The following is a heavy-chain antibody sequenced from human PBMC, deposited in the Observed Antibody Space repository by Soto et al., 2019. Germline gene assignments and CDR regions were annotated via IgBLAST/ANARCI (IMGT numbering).Heavy chain of an antibody. CDR1: GGTLSSFT. V-gene: IGHV1-69*01. CDR3: ARWRGTVTTPGFMGPLDY. D-gene: IGHD3-3*01. Sequence: QVQLVQSGAQLKKPGSSVKVSCKASGGTLSSFTISWVRQAPGPGPEWMGGITPIFATANYAQKFQGRVTITADESTNTVYMELSSLRSEDTAVYYCARWRGTVTTPGFMGPLDYWGQGTLVSVSS. CDR2: ITPIFATA. J-gene: IGHJ4*02.